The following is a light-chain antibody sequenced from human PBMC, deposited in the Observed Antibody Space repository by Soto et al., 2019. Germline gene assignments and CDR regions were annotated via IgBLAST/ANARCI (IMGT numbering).Light chain of an antibody. J-gene: IGKJ2*01. CDR1: QSVSSN. CDR3: KQYNNWPRMYT. CDR2: GAS. Sequence: EIVMTQSPATLSVSPGERATLSCRASQSVSSNLAWYQQKPGQAPRLLIYGASTRATGIPAWFSGSVSGTEFTLTISSLQSEDFAVYYCKQYNNWPRMYTFGQGTKLEIK. V-gene: IGKV3-15*01.